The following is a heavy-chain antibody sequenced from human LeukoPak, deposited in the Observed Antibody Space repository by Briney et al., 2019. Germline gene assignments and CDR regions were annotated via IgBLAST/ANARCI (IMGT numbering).Heavy chain of an antibody. CDR3: AKDQLNRFCSGGSCSITHDF. CDR1: GFTFSGSA. V-gene: IGHV3-73*01. J-gene: IGHJ4*02. Sequence: PGGSLRLSCAASGFTFSGSAMHWVRQASGKGLEWVGRIRSKANSYATSYAASVKGRFTISRDDSKNTAYLQMNSLRAEDTAVYYCAKDQLNRFCSGGSCSITHDFWGQGTLVTVSS. D-gene: IGHD2-15*01. CDR2: IRSKANSYAT.